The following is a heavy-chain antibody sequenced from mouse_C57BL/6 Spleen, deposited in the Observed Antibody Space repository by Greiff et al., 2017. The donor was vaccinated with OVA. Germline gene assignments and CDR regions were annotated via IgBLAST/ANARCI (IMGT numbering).Heavy chain of an antibody. Sequence: EVHLVESGGGLVKPGGSLKLSCAASGFTFSSYAMSWVRQTPEKRLEWVATISDGGSYTYYPDNVKGRFTISRDNAKNNLYLQMSHLKSEDTAMYYCARGYSNYEGWFAYWGQGTLVTVSA. V-gene: IGHV5-4*01. CDR1: GFTFSSYA. CDR3: ARGYSNYEGWFAY. CDR2: ISDGGSYT. J-gene: IGHJ3*01. D-gene: IGHD2-5*01.